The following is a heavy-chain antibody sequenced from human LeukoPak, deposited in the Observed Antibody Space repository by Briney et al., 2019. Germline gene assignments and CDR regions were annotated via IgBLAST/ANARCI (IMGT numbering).Heavy chain of an antibody. CDR1: GFTFSGYS. V-gene: IGHV3-21*01. J-gene: IGHJ4*02. CDR2: ISISGYT. CDR3: ARGGMTTVANYFDY. D-gene: IGHD4-23*01. Sequence: GGSLRLSCAASGFTFSGYSMNWVRQAPGKGLEWVSSISISGYTYYADSVKGLFTISRDNAKNSLYLQLNSLRAEDTAVYYCARGGMTTVANYFDYWGQGTLVTVSS.